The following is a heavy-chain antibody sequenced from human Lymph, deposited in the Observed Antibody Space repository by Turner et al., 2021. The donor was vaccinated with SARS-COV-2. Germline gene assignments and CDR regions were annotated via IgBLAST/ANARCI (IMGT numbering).Heavy chain of an antibody. J-gene: IGHJ4*02. D-gene: IGHD2-15*01. CDR1: GGTFSSSA. V-gene: IGHV1-69*18. Sequence: QVQLVQSGAEVKKPGSSVKVSCKASGGTFSSSAISWVRQAPGQGLGWMGRIIPIFGTANYAQRFQGRVTITADESTSTAYMELRSLRSEDTAVYYCSRGAAYCSGGSCYRKGFDYWGQGTPVTVSS. CDR3: SRGAAYCSGGSCYRKGFDY. CDR2: IIPIFGTA.